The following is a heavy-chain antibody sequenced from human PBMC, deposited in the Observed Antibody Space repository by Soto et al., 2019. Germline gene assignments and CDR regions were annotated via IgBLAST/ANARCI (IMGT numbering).Heavy chain of an antibody. V-gene: IGHV3-30*18. CDR1: GFTFSSYG. Sequence: QVQLVESGGGVVQPGRSLRLSCAASGFTFSSYGMLWVRQAPGKGLEWVAVISYDGSNKYYADSVKGRFTISRDNSKNTLYLQMNSLRAEDTAVYYCAKSPTVVGVGDYFDYWGQGTLVTVSS. CDR2: ISYDGSNK. J-gene: IGHJ4*02. D-gene: IGHD2-15*01. CDR3: AKSPTVVGVGDYFDY.